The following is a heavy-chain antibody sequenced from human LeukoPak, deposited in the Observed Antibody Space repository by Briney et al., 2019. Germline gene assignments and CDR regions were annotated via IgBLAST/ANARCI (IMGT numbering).Heavy chain of an antibody. D-gene: IGHD3-10*01. V-gene: IGHV1-18*01. Sequence: GASVKVSCKPSGYTFTSYGISWVRQAPGQGLAWMGWISAYNGNTNYAQKLQGRVTMTTDTSTSTAYMELRSLRSDDTAVYYCARAGLLWFGELFVDYWGQGTLVTVSS. CDR1: GYTFTSYG. CDR2: ISAYNGNT. CDR3: ARAGLLWFGELFVDY. J-gene: IGHJ4*02.